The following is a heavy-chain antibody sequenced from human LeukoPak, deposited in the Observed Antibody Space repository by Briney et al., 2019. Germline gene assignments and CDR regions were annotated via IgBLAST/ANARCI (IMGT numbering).Heavy chain of an antibody. D-gene: IGHD3-9*01. CDR1: GYSLTDYA. J-gene: IGHJ5*02. V-gene: IGHV1-8*02. CDR2: MNPNSGNT. Sequence: EASVKVSCKASGYSLTDYAINWVRQAPGQGLEWMGWMNPNSGNTGYAQKFQGRVTMTRNTSISTAYMELSSLRSEDTAVYYCARDGPRYYDILTGYYLSPWGQGTLVTVSS. CDR3: ARDGPRYYDILTGYYLSP.